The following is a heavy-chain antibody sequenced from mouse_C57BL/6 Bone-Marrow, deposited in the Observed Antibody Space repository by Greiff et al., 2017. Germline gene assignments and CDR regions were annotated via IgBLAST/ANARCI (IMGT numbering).Heavy chain of an antibody. CDR2: ISDGGSYT. Sequence: EVQLVESGGGLVKPGGSLKLSCAASGFTFSSYAMSWVRQTPEKRLEWVATISDGGSYTYYPDNVKGRFTISRDNAKNNLYLQMSHLKSEDTAMYYCAREDYSNYVGDYWGQGTSVTVSS. V-gene: IGHV5-4*01. CDR3: AREDYSNYVGDY. D-gene: IGHD2-5*01. CDR1: GFTFSSYA. J-gene: IGHJ4*01.